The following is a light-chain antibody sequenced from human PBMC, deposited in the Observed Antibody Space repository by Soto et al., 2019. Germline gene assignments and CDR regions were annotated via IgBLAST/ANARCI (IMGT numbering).Light chain of an antibody. Sequence: IVSTQTPLSLSVTPGQSASISCKSSQSLLHSDGKTYLYWYLQRPGQPPQLLMYEVSNRFSGVPERFSGSGSGTDFTLEISRVEAEDVGLYSCLQTKQLPLTFGHGTKVEVK. CDR1: QSLLHSDGKTY. CDR3: LQTKQLPLT. J-gene: IGKJ1*01. V-gene: IGKV2D-29*01. CDR2: EVS.